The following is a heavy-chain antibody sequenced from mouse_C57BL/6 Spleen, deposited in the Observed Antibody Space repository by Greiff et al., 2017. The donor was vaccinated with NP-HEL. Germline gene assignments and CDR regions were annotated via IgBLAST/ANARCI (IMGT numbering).Heavy chain of an antibody. V-gene: IGHV1-52*01. CDR1: GYTFTSYW. CDR3: ARSYYYCTRFDY. Sequence: QVQLQQPGAELVRPGSSVKLSCKASGYTFTSYWMHWVKQRPIQGLEWIGNIDPSDSEPHYNQKFKDKATLTVDKSSSTSYMQLSSLTSEDSAVYYCARSYYYCTRFDYWGQGTTLTVSS. J-gene: IGHJ2*01. D-gene: IGHD1-1*01. CDR2: IDPSDSEP.